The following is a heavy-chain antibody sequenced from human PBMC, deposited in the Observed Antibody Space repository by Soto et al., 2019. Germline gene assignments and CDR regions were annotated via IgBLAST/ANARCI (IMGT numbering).Heavy chain of an antibody. D-gene: IGHD3-10*01. J-gene: IGHJ5*01. CDR2: ISGSGDRT. CDR3: AKDYGVRGIMTNLFDS. V-gene: IGHV3-23*01. Sequence: EVQLLESGGGLVQPGGSLRISCTASGFTFDNYAMAWVRQAPGKGLEWVAGISGSGDRTNYVDSVKGRFTISRDNSKNRLYLQMKSLRAEDTALYYCAKDYGVRGIMTNLFDSWGQGTLVAFSS. CDR1: GFTFDNYA.